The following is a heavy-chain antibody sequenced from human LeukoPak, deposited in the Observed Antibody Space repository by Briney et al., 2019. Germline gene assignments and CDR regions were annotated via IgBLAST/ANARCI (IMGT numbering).Heavy chain of an antibody. CDR1: GGSISSYY. Sequence: KPSETLSLTCTASGGSISSYYWSWIRQPAGKGLEWIGRIYTSGSTNYNPSLKSRVTMSVDTSKNQFSLKLSSVTAADTAVYYCARDDGIAAYYYGMDVWGQGTTVTVSS. CDR2: IYTSGST. D-gene: IGHD1-14*01. V-gene: IGHV4-4*07. J-gene: IGHJ6*02. CDR3: ARDDGIAAYYYGMDV.